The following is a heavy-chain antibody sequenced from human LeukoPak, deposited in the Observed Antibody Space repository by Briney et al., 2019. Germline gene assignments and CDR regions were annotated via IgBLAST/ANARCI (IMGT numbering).Heavy chain of an antibody. CDR1: GFSVSGTY. Sequence: GGSLRLSCAASGFSVSGTYMSWVRQAPGKGLEWVSIIYSGSKTYYSDSVKGRFTISRDDSKNTVYLQINSLRADDTAVYYCARAYYYGDWGQGTLVTVSS. CDR2: IYSGSKT. V-gene: IGHV3-53*01. CDR3: ARAYYYGD. D-gene: IGHD3-10*01. J-gene: IGHJ4*02.